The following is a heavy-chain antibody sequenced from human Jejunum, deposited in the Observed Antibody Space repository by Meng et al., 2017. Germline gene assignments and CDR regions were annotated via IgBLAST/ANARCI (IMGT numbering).Heavy chain of an antibody. CDR1: GYTLTNYA. CDR2: ITVGNGNT. J-gene: IGHJ4*02. V-gene: IGHV1-3*01. CDR3: AGDNGDSGIFDY. Sequence: QVQLYQAWAEVKKPQASVKVSCYASGYTLTNYAIHWVRQAPGQRLEWMGWITVGNGNTKYSQKFQGRVTITRGTSASTAYMELSSLTSEDTAVYYCAGDNGDSGIFDYWGQGTLVTVSS. D-gene: IGHD4-17*01.